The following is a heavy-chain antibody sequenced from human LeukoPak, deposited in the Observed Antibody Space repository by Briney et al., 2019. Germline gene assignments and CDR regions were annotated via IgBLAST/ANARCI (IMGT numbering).Heavy chain of an antibody. CDR1: GFTFSNAW. CDR2: IKSKTDGGTT. Sequence: GGSLRLSCAASGFTFSNAWMSWVRQALGKGLEWVGRIKSKTDGGTTDYAAPVKGRFTISRDDSKNTLYLQMNSLKTEDIAVYYCTTVTWSGIFDYWGQGTLVTVSS. D-gene: IGHD3-3*01. J-gene: IGHJ4*02. CDR3: TTVTWSGIFDY. V-gene: IGHV3-15*01.